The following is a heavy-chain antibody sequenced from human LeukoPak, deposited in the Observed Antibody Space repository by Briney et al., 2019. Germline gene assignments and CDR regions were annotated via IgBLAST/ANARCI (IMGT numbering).Heavy chain of an antibody. J-gene: IGHJ4*02. CDR1: GFTFDDYA. V-gene: IGHV3-9*01. Sequence: PGGSLRLSCAASGFTFDDYAMHWVRQAPGKGLEWVSGISWNSGSIGYADSVKGRFTISRDNAKNSLYLQMNSLRAEDTAVYYCARGLRWNDYWGQGTLVTVSS. CDR3: ARGLRWNDY. D-gene: IGHD4-23*01. CDR2: ISWNSGSI.